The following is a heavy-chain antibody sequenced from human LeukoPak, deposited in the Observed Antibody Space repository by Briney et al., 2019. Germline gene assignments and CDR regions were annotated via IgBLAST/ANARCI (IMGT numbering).Heavy chain of an antibody. CDR3: ARDVLGLRGDY. CDR2: IIPMFGST. D-gene: IGHD1-26*01. Sequence: SLKVSCKASGDTLSSYAISWVRQAPGQGLEWKGWIIPMFGSTNYAQKFQGRVTITADESTGTAYMQLSSLKSEDTAVYYCARDVLGLRGDYWGQGTVVTVSS. CDR1: GDTLSSYA. J-gene: IGHJ4*02. V-gene: IGHV1-69*01.